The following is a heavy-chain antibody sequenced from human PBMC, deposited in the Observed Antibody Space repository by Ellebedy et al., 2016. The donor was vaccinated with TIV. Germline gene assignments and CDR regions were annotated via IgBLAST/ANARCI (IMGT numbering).Heavy chain of an antibody. J-gene: IGHJ4*02. V-gene: IGHV3-23*01. Sequence: PGGSLRLSCAASGFTFSNYAMSWVRQAPGKGLEWVSALGGSSEKTYYADSVQGRFTISRDNSENTLYLQMNSLRAEAPAVYYCAKTASKGLGWRTPIDYWGQGTLVTVSS. D-gene: IGHD6-19*01. CDR3: AKTASKGLGWRTPIDY. CDR1: GFTFSNYA. CDR2: LGGSSEKT.